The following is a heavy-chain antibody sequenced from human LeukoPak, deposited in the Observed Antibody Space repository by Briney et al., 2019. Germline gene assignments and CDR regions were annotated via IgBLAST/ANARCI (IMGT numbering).Heavy chain of an antibody. CDR2: TSGGGDHT. CDR1: GFTFTNYA. Sequence: GGSLRLSCAASGFTFTNYAMTWVRQAPGKGPEWVSATSGGGDHTYYADSVKGRFTISRDNSRNTLYLQMDSLRAEDTAVYYCAKLFYDITGYSPYFDYWGLGPLVAVSS. D-gene: IGHD3-22*01. V-gene: IGHV3-23*01. J-gene: IGHJ4*02. CDR3: AKLFYDITGYSPYFDY.